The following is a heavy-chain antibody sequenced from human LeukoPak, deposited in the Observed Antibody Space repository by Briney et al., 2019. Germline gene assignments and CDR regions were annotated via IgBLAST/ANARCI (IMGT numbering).Heavy chain of an antibody. V-gene: IGHV4-39*07. J-gene: IGHJ4*02. CDR1: GGSISSSSYY. Sequence: SETLSLTCTVSGGSISSSSYYWGWIRQPPGKGLEWIGSIYYSGSTYYNPSLKSRVTMSADTSKNQFSLKLSSVTAADTAVYYCARGAYHYGSGSYYFDYWGQGILVTVSS. D-gene: IGHD3-10*01. CDR2: IYYSGST. CDR3: ARGAYHYGSGSYYFDY.